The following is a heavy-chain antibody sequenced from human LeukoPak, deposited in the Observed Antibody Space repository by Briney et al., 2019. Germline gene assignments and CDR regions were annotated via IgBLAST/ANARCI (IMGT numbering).Heavy chain of an antibody. J-gene: IGHJ4*02. D-gene: IGHD3-10*01. V-gene: IGHV3-23*01. Sequence: PGGSLRLSCAASGFTFSSYAMSWVRRAPGKGLEWVSSISDSGGSTYYADSVKGRFTISKDNSKNTLYLQMNSPRAEDTAVYYCAKGRWFGELLTDYWGQGTLVTVSS. CDR1: GFTFSSYA. CDR2: ISDSGGST. CDR3: AKGRWFGELLTDY.